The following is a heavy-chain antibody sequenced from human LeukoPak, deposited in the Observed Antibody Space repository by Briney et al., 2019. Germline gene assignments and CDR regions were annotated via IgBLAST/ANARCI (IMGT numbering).Heavy chain of an antibody. CDR1: GFTFSDHY. D-gene: IGHD2-21*02. J-gene: IGHJ3*01. CDR3: ARAGLVVVTAKKSDAFDV. CDR2: SRNKANSYTT. Sequence: PGRSLRLSCAASGFTFSDHYMDWVRQAPGEGLEWVGRSRNKANSYTTEYAASVKGRFTISRDVSKDSLYLQMNSLKTEDTAVYYCARAGLVVVTAKKSDAFDVWGQRTMVTVSS. V-gene: IGHV3-72*01.